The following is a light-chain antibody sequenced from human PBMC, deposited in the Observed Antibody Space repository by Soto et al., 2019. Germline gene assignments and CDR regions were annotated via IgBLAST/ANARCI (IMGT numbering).Light chain of an antibody. Sequence: IQMTQSPSTLSASVGDRVTITCRASQSISNWLAWCQQKPGRAPKLLIYKASSLESGVPSRFSGSGSGTEFTLTIDSLQPDDSATYYCQQYNTDPETFGQGTKVDIK. CDR1: QSISNW. J-gene: IGKJ1*01. V-gene: IGKV1-5*03. CDR2: KAS. CDR3: QQYNTDPET.